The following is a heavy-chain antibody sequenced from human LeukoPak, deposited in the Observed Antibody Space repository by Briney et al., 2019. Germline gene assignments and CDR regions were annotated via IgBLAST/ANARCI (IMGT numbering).Heavy chain of an antibody. CDR3: AREEWELLSQ. CDR2: IYYSGST. J-gene: IGHJ4*02. D-gene: IGHD1-26*01. CDR1: GGSISSYY. Sequence: SETLSLTCTVSGGSISSYYWSWIRQPPGKGLEWIGYIYYSGSTNYNPSLKSRVTISVDTSKNQFSLQLNSVTPADTAVYYCAREEWELLSQWGQGTLVTVSS. V-gene: IGHV4-59*12.